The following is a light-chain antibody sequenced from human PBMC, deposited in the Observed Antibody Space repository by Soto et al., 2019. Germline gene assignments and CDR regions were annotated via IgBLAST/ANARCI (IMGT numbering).Light chain of an antibody. CDR2: GAS. J-gene: IGKJ5*01. Sequence: EIVCTQSPDTLSLSPVERATLSCRASQSVSNNYLAWYQQKPGQAPRLLIYGASNRATGIPDRFSGSGSGTDFTLTISRLEPEDFAVYYCQQYGSSPITFGQGTRLEI. CDR3: QQYGSSPIT. V-gene: IGKV3-20*01. CDR1: QSVSNNY.